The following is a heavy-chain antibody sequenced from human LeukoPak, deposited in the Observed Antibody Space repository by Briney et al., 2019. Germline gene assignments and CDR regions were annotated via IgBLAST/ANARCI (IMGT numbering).Heavy chain of an antibody. CDR1: GFTFSSYW. V-gene: IGHV3-74*01. J-gene: IGHJ4*02. CDR2: INSDGRSI. CDR3: VRDVWGDRDSYFDY. D-gene: IGHD2-21*01. Sequence: GGSLRLSCAAPGFTFSSYWLHWVRQAPGKGLVWVARINSDGRSISYADSVKGRFTFSRDNAKNTLYLQMNSLRAEDTAVYYCVRDVWGDRDSYFDYWGQGTLVTVSS.